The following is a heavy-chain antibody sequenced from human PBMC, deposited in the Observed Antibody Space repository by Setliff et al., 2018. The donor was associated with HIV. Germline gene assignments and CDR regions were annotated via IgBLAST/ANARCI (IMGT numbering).Heavy chain of an antibody. Sequence: KPSETLSLTCTVSGVSISSGSYYWSWIRQSAGKGLEWIGRIYTSGSTNDNPSLKSRITISVDTSNNQFSLRLSSVTAADTAVYYCARDKRYYYMDVWGKGITVTVSS. J-gene: IGHJ6*03. CDR2: IYTSGST. V-gene: IGHV4-61*02. CDR3: ARDKRYYYMDV. CDR1: GVSISSGSYY.